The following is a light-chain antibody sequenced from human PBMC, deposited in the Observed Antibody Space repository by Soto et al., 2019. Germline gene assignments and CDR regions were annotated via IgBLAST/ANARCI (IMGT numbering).Light chain of an antibody. CDR3: QQSYTTLRS. Sequence: EIQMTQSPSTLSASVGDRVTITCRASQSISIWLAWYQKKPGKAPNLLIYAVSSLQIGVPSRFSGSGSGTDFTLTISSLQPEDFASYYCQQSYTTLRSFGQRTKVDIK. J-gene: IGKJ1*01. CDR2: AVS. CDR1: QSISIW. V-gene: IGKV1-39*01.